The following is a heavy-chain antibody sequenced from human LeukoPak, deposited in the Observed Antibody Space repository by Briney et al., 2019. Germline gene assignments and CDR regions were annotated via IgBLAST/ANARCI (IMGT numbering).Heavy chain of an antibody. CDR1: GFTFSNYA. CDR2: IKPDGSEK. V-gene: IGHV3-7*04. Sequence: GGSLRLSCAAPGFTFSNYAMSWVRQAPGKGLEWVANIKPDGSEKYYVDSVKGRFTISRDNAKNSLYLQMTSLRAEDTAVYYCARGSGDYSGQGTLVTVSS. J-gene: IGHJ4*02. CDR3: ARGSGDY.